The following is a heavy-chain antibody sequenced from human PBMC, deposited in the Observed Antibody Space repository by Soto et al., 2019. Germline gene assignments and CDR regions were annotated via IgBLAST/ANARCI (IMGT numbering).Heavy chain of an antibody. CDR2: TYYRSRWYN. J-gene: IGHJ6*03. Sequence: SQTLSLTCVISGDSVSSKSAAGNWIRLSPSRGLEWLARTYYRSRWYNDYAVSVRSRITVNPDTSKNQFSLQLTSVTPEDTAVYYCAGTTSHHWLYMDVWGKGATVTVSS. CDR1: GDSVSSKSAA. D-gene: IGHD1-7*01. CDR3: AGTTSHHWLYMDV. V-gene: IGHV6-1*01.